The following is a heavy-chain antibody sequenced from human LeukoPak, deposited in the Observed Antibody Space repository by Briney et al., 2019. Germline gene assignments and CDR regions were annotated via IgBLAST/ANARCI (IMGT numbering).Heavy chain of an antibody. CDR3: ARHFITMVRGIMGDWFDP. V-gene: IGHV4-59*08. J-gene: IGHJ5*02. CDR1: GDSIGNYY. CDR2: IYYTGST. Sequence: SETLSLPCTVPGDSIGNYYWTWFGKPPGKGLEWIGYIYYTGSTNYNPSLKSRVTISVDRSRNQFSLKLSSVTAADTAVYYCARHFITMVRGIMGDWFDPWGQGTLVTVSS. D-gene: IGHD3-10*01.